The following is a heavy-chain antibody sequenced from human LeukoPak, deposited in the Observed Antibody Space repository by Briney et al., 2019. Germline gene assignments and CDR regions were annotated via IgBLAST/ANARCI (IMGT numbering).Heavy chain of an antibody. Sequence: GASVKVSCKVSGYTLTELSMHWVRQATGQGLEWMGWMNPNSGNTGYAQKFQGRVTMTRNTSISTAYMELSSLRSEDTAVYYCALGATDYWGQGTLVTVSS. CDR2: MNPNSGNT. CDR1: GYTLTELS. J-gene: IGHJ4*02. CDR3: ALGATDY. D-gene: IGHD1-26*01. V-gene: IGHV1-8*01.